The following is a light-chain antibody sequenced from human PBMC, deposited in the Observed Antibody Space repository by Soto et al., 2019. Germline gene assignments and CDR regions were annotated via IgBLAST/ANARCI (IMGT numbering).Light chain of an antibody. J-gene: IGKJ1*01. CDR2: GAS. CDR1: QSVSNNY. Sequence: EIVLTQSPGTLSLSPGERATLSCKASQSVSNNYLAWYQQKPGQAPRLLIYGASNRATGIPARFSGSGSGTDFTLTISRLEPEDFAAYYCQQYGSSGTVGQGTKVDIK. V-gene: IGKV3-20*01. CDR3: QQYGSSGT.